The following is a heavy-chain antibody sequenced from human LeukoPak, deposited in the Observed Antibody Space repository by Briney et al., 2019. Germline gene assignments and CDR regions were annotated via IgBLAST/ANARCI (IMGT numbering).Heavy chain of an antibody. CDR2: ISSSSSYI. CDR3: ARAPRTSRQQQLDY. J-gene: IGHJ4*02. V-gene: IGHV3-21*01. CDR1: GFTFSSYS. Sequence: PGWSLRLSCAATGFTFSSYSMNWVRQAPGKGLEWVSSISSSSSYIYYADSVKGRFTISRDNAKNSLYLQMNSLRAEDTAVYYCARAPRTSRQQQLDYWGQGTLVTVSS. D-gene: IGHD6-13*01.